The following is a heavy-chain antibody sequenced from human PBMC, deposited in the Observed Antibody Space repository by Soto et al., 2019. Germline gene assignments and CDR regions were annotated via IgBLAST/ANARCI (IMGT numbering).Heavy chain of an antibody. CDR3: AKDRDIRDLFDY. Sequence: GGSLRLSCAASGFTFSSYAMSWVRQAPGKGLEWVSAISGSGGSTYYADSVKGRFTISRDNSKNTLYLQMNSLRAEYTAVYYCAKDRDIRDLFDYWGQGTLVTVSS. CDR1: GFTFSSYA. J-gene: IGHJ4*02. V-gene: IGHV3-23*01. CDR2: ISGSGGST. D-gene: IGHD2-15*01.